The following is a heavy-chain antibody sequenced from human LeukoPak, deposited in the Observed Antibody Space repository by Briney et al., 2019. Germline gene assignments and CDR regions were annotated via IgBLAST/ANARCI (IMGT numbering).Heavy chain of an antibody. CDR3: ARVVTWFDP. CDR2: IKEDGSMQ. V-gene: IGHV3-7*04. Sequence: PGGSLRLSRAASGFTFSSFWMSWVRQAPGKGLEWVAHIKEDGSMQSYVDSVKGRFTISRDNAKSSVYLQMNSLRAEDTAVYYCARVVTWFDPWGQGSLVTVSS. J-gene: IGHJ5*02. CDR1: GFTFSSFW.